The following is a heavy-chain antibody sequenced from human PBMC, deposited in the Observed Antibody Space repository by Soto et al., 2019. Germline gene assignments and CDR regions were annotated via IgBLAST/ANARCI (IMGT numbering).Heavy chain of an antibody. Sequence: QVPLQESGPGLVKPSETLSLTCTVSGGSISSYYWSWIRQPPGKGLEWIGYIYYSGSTNYNPSLKSRGTITVDRSKTQFSRKLSSVTAADAAVYYCASGYYGSGRGNWFDPWGQGTLVTVSS. V-gene: IGHV4-59*01. CDR2: IYYSGST. CDR1: GGSISSYY. D-gene: IGHD3-10*01. J-gene: IGHJ5*02. CDR3: ASGYYGSGRGNWFDP.